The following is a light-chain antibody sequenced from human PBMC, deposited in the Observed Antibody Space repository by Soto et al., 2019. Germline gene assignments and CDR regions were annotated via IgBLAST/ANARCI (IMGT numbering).Light chain of an antibody. CDR3: QSYDSSLSGSEV. J-gene: IGLJ1*01. Sequence: QSVLTQPPSVSGAPGQRVTISCTGSSSNIGAGYDVHWYQQLPGTAPKLLMYGNSNRPAGVPDRFSGSKSCTSASLAITGLQAEDEADDCCQSYDSSLSGSEVFGTGTKVTGL. CDR1: SSNIGAGYD. CDR2: GNS. V-gene: IGLV1-40*01.